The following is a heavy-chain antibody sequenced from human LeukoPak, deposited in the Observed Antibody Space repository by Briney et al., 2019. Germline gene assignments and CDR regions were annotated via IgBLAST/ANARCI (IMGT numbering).Heavy chain of an antibody. CDR1: RLTFINYA. CDR2: ISGSGGST. J-gene: IGHJ4*02. D-gene: IGHD6-19*01. CDR3: ARAAVPAAPLDY. V-gene: IGHV3-23*01. Sequence: GGALRLSCAASRLTFINYAMSWVCRAPGRGVEGVSAISGSGGSTYYADSVKGRFTISRDNSKNTLSLQMNSLRAEDTAVYYCARAAVPAAPLDYWGQGTLVTVSS.